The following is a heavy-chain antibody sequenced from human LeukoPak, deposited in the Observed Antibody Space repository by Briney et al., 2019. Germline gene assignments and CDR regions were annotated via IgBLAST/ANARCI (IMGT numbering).Heavy chain of an antibody. CDR1: GYTFTSYD. D-gene: IGHD5-18*01. V-gene: IGHV1-8*01. Sequence: GASVKVSCKAAGYTFTSYDINWVRQAPGQGLEWMGWVNPTSGNTGYAQKFQGRVTMTRDASIATAYMELSSLTSEDTALYYCTRMRGYTYGYWYLDLWGRGTPVTVSS. J-gene: IGHJ2*01. CDR3: TRMRGYTYGYWYLDL. CDR2: VNPTSGNT.